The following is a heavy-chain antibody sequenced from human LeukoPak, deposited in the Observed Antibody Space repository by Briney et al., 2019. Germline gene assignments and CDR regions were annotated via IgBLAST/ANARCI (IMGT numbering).Heavy chain of an antibody. Sequence: SETLSLTCTVSGYSISSGYYWGWIRQPPGKGLEWIGSIYHSGSTYYNPSLKSRVTISVDTSKNQFSLKLSSVTAADTAVYYCARDQEVGATFDYWGQGTLVTVSS. V-gene: IGHV4-38-2*02. CDR2: IYHSGST. CDR3: ARDQEVGATFDY. D-gene: IGHD1-26*01. J-gene: IGHJ4*02. CDR1: GYSISSGYY.